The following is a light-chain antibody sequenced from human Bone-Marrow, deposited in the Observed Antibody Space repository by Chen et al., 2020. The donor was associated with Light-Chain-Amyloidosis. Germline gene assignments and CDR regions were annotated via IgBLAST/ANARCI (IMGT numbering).Light chain of an antibody. CDR1: SSDVGVYNL. CDR2: EVT. Sequence: QSALTQPASVSGSPGQPITVHCAGTSSDVGVYNLVSWYQQHPGKAPKLMIYEVTKRPSGVSTRFSGSKSGNTASLTIAGLQAEDEADYYCCSYQGCCNPYVFGTGTKVTVL. V-gene: IGLV2-23*02. J-gene: IGLJ1*01. CDR3: CSYQGCCNPYV.